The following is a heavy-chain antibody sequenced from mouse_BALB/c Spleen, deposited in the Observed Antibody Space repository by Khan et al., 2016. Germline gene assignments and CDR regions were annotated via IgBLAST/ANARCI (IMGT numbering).Heavy chain of an antibody. CDR2: INTYTGEP. CDR3: ARPDYGSSRRFAY. D-gene: IGHD1-1*01. J-gene: IGHJ3*01. CDR1: GYTFTNYG. Sequence: QIQLVQSGPELKKPGETVRISCKASGYTFTNYGMNWVKQAPGKGLKWMGWINTYTGEPTYADDFKGRFACSLETSASTVYLQINNLKNEDTATYCCARPDYGSSRRFAYWGQGTLFTVSA. V-gene: IGHV9-3-1*01.